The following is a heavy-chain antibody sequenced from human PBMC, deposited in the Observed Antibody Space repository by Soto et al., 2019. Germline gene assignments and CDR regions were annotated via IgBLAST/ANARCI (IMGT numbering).Heavy chain of an antibody. V-gene: IGHV2-5*02. CDR3: AYGYYYGSGSYPILDY. J-gene: IGHJ4*02. D-gene: IGHD3-10*01. CDR1: GFSLSTRAVA. Sequence: SGPTLVNPTHTLTLTCTFSGFSLSTRAVAVGWIRQPPGKALEWLALIYWDDDKRYSPSLKSMLTITKDTSKNQVVLTMTNMDPVDSATYCCAYGYYYGSGSYPILDYWGQGTLVTVSS. CDR2: IYWDDDK.